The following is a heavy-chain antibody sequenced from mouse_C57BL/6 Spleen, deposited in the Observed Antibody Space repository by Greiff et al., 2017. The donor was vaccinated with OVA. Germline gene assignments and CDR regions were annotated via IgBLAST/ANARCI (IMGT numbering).Heavy chain of an antibody. V-gene: IGHV1-52*01. J-gene: IGHJ1*03. CDR3: ARGTTVEGWYFDV. CDR1: GYTFTSYW. CDR2: IDPSDSET. Sequence: QVQLQQPGAELVRPGSSVKLSCKASGYTFTSYWMHWVKQRPIQGLEWIGNIDPSDSETHYNQKFKDKATLTVDKSSSTAYMQLSSLTSEDSAVYYCARGTTVEGWYFDVWGTGTTVTVSS. D-gene: IGHD1-1*01.